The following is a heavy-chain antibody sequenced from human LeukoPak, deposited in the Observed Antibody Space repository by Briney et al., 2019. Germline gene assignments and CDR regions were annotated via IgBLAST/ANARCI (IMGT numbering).Heavy chain of an antibody. J-gene: IGHJ4*02. D-gene: IGHD6-19*01. CDR3: ASSYSSGGYYFDY. CDR1: GFTFSSYG. V-gene: IGHV3-33*01. CDR2: IWYDGSNK. Sequence: GGSLRLSCAASGFTFSSYGMHWARQAPGKGLEWVAVIWYDGSNKYYADSVKGRFTISRDNSKNTLYLQMNSLRAEDTAVYYCASSYSSGGYYFDYWGQGTLVTVSS.